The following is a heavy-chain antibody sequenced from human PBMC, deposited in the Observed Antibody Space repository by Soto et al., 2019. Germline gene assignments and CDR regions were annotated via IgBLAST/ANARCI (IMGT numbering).Heavy chain of an antibody. CDR2: ISGSGGST. V-gene: IGHV3-23*01. CDR3: AKDLGRAPFTMIVGAIAGY. CDR1: GFTFSSYA. J-gene: IGHJ4*02. Sequence: EVQLLESGGGLVQPGGSLRLSCAASGFTFSSYAMSWVRQAPGKGLEWVSAISGSGGSTYYADSVKGRFTISRDNSKNTLYLQMNSLRAEDTAVYYCAKDLGRAPFTMIVGAIAGYWGQGTLVTVSS. D-gene: IGHD3-22*01.